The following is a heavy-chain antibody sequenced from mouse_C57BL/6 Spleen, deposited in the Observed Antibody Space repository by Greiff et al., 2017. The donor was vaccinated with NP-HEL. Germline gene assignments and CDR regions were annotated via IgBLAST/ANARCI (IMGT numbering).Heavy chain of an antibody. Sequence: EVKLVESGGGLVQPGGSLSLSCAASGFTFTDYYMSWVRQPPGKALEWLGFIRNKANGYTTEYSASVKGRFTISRDNSQSILYLQMNAQRADDSATYYCASPPFYDYGGAWFAYWGQGTLVTVSA. CDR3: ASPPFYDYGGAWFAY. CDR2: IRNKANGYTT. D-gene: IGHD2-4*01. V-gene: IGHV7-3*01. CDR1: GFTFTDYY. J-gene: IGHJ3*01.